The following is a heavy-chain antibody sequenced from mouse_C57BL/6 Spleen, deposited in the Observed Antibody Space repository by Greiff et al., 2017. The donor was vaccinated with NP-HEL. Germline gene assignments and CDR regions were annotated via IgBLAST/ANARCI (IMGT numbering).Heavy chain of an antibody. CDR3: ARKGSYSNYFDY. CDR1: GYTFTSYW. CDR2: IDPSDSYT. J-gene: IGHJ2*01. D-gene: IGHD2-5*01. Sequence: VQLQQPGAELVRPGTSVKLSCKASGYTFTSYWMHWVKQRPGQGLEWIGVIDPSDSYTNYNQKFKGKATLTVDTSSSTAYMQLSSLTSEDSAVYYCARKGSYSNYFDYWGQGTTLTVSS. V-gene: IGHV1-59*01.